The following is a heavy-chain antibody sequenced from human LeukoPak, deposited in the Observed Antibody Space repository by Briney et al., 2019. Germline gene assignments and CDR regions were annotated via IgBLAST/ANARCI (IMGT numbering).Heavy chain of an antibody. CDR3: ARALKYYDILTGYPHYFDY. CDR2: INPSGGST. Sequence: GASVKVSCKTSGYTFTTYYMHWVRQAPGQGLEWMGIINPSGGSTTYAQKFQGKVTMTRDTSTSTVYMELGSLRSEDTAVYYCARALKYYDILTGYPHYFDYWGQGTLVTVSS. J-gene: IGHJ4*02. CDR1: GYTFTTYY. D-gene: IGHD3-9*01. V-gene: IGHV1-46*01.